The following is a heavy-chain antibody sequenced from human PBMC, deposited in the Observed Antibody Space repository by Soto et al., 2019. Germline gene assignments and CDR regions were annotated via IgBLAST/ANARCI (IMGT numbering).Heavy chain of an antibody. V-gene: IGHV4-34*01. CDR3: ARGRSKVPAAIGRARYYYYYMDV. CDR2: INHSGST. D-gene: IGHD2-2*02. CDR1: GLSFSGYY. J-gene: IGHJ6*03. Sequence: PSETLSLTCAFYGLSFSGYYWSWIRQPPGKGLEWIGEINHSGSTNYNPSLKSRVTISVDTSKNQFSLKLSSVTAADTAVYYCARGRSKVPAAIGRARYYYYYMDVWGKGTTVTVSS.